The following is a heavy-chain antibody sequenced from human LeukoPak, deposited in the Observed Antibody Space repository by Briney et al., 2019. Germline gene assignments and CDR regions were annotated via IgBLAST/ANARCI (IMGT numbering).Heavy chain of an antibody. CDR2: IYYSGST. D-gene: IGHD3-22*01. CDR1: GGSISSSSYY. J-gene: IGHJ5*02. CDR3: ARGLEHSSGYYLS. Sequence: SETLSLTCTVSGGSISSSSYYWDWIRQPPGKGLEWIGSIYYSGSTNYNPSLKSRVTISVDTSKNQFSLKLSSVTAADTAVYYCARGLEHSSGYYLSWGQGTLVTVSS. V-gene: IGHV4-39*07.